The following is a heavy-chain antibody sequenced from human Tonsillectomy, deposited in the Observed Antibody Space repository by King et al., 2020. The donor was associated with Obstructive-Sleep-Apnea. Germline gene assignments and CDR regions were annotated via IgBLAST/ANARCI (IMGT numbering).Heavy chain of an antibody. CDR1: GGSISSSNW. Sequence: VQLQESGPGLVKPSGTLSLSCAVSGGSISSSNWWSWVRQSPGKGLEWIGEIYHSGSTNYDPSLKSRVTISVDQSKNQFSLKLSSVTAADTANFYCARGRVAVAGARNSGFDYWGQGTLVTVSS. D-gene: IGHD6-19*01. V-gene: IGHV4-4*02. J-gene: IGHJ4*02. CDR2: IYHSGST. CDR3: ARGRVAVAGARNSGFDY.